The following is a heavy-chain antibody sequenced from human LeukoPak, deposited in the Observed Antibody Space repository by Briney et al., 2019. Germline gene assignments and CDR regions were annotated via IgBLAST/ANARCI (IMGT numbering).Heavy chain of an antibody. V-gene: IGHV1-24*01. CDR3: ARNYYDSSGYYYLGFDY. CDR2: FDPEDGEA. J-gene: IGHJ4*02. CDR1: RYTLTELS. D-gene: IGHD3-22*01. Sequence: ASVKVSCKVSRYTLTELSMHWVRQAPGKGLEWMGGFDPEDGEAIYAQKFQGRVTITADKSTSTAYMELSSLRSEDTAVYYCARNYYDSSGYYYLGFDYWGQGTLVTVSS.